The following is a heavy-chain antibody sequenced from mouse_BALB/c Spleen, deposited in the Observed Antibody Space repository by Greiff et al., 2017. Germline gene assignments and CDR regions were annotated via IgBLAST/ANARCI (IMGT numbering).Heavy chain of an antibody. D-gene: IGHD4-1*01. Sequence: EVQLVESGGGLVQPGGSRKLSCAASGFTFSSFGMHWVRQAPEKGLEWVAYISSGSSTIYYADTVKGRFTISRDNPKNTLFLQMTSLRSEDTAMYYCARPGTGAMDYWGQGTSVTVSS. CDR1: GFTFSSFG. CDR2: ISSGSSTI. J-gene: IGHJ4*01. CDR3: ARPGTGAMDY. V-gene: IGHV5-17*02.